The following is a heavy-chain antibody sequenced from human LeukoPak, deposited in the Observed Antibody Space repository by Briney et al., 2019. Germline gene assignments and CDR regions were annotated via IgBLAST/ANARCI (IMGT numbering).Heavy chain of an antibody. V-gene: IGHV1-69*05. CDR2: IIPIFGTA. Sequence: GASVKVSCKASGGTFSSSAISWVRQAPGQGLEWMGGIIPIFGTANYAQKFQGRVTITTDESTSTAYMELSSLRSEDTAVYYCARAQNWYFDLWGRGTLVTVSS. CDR1: GGTFSSSA. CDR3: ARAQNWYFDL. J-gene: IGHJ2*01.